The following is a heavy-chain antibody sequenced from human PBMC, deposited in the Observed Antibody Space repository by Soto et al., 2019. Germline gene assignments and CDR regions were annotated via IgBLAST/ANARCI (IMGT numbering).Heavy chain of an antibody. J-gene: IGHJ6*03. Sequence: QVPLVQSGSEGKEPGASMKISCQASGYTFTRYDITWVRQATGQGLEWMGWMNPQTGNTAYAEKFQGRVTMTRSTSINTAYMELRGLRSEDTAVYYCARLSEESSSSNYYYFYMDVWGKGSTVTVSS. V-gene: IGHV1-8*01. CDR1: GYTFTRYD. CDR2: MNPQTGNT. CDR3: ARLSEESSSSNYYYFYMDV. D-gene: IGHD6-6*01.